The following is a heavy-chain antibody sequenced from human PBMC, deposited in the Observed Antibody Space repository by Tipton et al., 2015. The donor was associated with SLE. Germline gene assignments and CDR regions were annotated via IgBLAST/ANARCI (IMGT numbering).Heavy chain of an antibody. J-gene: IGHJ3*02. V-gene: IGHV3-21*03. CDR1: RFTFSNYN. CDR3: AARRDGYKFKAAFEM. Sequence: SLRLSCSASRFTFSNYNMNWVRQAPGKGLEWVSCISGTSSNICYADSVRGRFTISRDNAKNSLFLQMNSLRGEDTGVYYCAARRDGYKFKAAFEMWGQGTVVNISS. D-gene: IGHD5-24*01. CDR2: ISGTSSNI.